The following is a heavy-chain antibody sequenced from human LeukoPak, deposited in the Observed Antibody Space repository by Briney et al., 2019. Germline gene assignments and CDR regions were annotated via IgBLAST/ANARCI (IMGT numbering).Heavy chain of an antibody. D-gene: IGHD3-10*01. CDR3: ARSSMVRGVHFDY. CDR1: AYSISSGYY. Sequence: SETLSLTSAVSAYSISSGYYWGGIRQPPGKGLEWIGSIYHSGSTYYNPSLKSRVTISVDTSKNQFSLKLNSVTAADTAVYYCARSSMVRGVHFDYWGQGTLVTVSS. V-gene: IGHV4-38-2*01. J-gene: IGHJ4*02. CDR2: IYHSGST.